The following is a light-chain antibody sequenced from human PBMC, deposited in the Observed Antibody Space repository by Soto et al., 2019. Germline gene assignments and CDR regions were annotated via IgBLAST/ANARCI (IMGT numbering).Light chain of an antibody. Sequence: EIVLTQSPATLSLSPGERATLSCRASQSVSSYLAWYQQKPGQAPRLLIYDASNRATGIPARFSGSGSGTDFTLTISSLEPEDFAVYYCQHYNNWPPCTFGQGTKVEIK. CDR2: DAS. CDR3: QHYNNWPPCT. J-gene: IGKJ1*01. V-gene: IGKV3-11*01. CDR1: QSVSSY.